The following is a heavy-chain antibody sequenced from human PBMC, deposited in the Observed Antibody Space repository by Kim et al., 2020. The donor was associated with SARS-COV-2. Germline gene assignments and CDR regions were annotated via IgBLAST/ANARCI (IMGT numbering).Heavy chain of an antibody. V-gene: IGHV1-2*02. D-gene: IGHD7-27*01. CDR3: ARVTGGGC. J-gene: IGHJ4*02. CDR2: SGGT. Sequence: SGGTNYAQKFQGRVTMTRDTSISTAYMELSRLRSDDTAVYYCARVTGGGCWGQGTLVTVSS.